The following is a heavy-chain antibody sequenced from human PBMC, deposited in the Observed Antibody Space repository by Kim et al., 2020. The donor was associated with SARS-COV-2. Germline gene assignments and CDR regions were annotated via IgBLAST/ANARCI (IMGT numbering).Heavy chain of an antibody. Sequence: GGSLRLSCEASGFMFSSFGMSWVRQAPGKGLDWVASINTGGGTTYYADSVKGRFTISRDNSKNTLSLQMNSLRAEDTAVYYCARGWSMPDAWDQGTLVTVSS. CDR2: INTGGGTT. J-gene: IGHJ4*02. D-gene: IGHD2-8*01. CDR1: GFMFSSFG. CDR3: ARGWSMPDA. V-gene: IGHV3-23*01.